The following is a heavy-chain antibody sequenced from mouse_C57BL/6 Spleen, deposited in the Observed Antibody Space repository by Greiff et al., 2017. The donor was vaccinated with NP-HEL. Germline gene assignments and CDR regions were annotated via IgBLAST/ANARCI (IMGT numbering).Heavy chain of an antibody. CDR3: ARFYDGYRYYYAMDY. Sequence: QVQLQQPGAELVKPGASVKLSCKASGYTFTSYWMHWVKQRPGRGLEWIGEILPGSGSTNYNEKFKGKATFTADTSSNTAYLQLSSLTTEDSAIYYCARFYDGYRYYYAMDYWGQGTSVTVSS. CDR1: GYTFTSYW. CDR2: ILPGSGST. J-gene: IGHJ4*01. D-gene: IGHD2-3*01. V-gene: IGHV1-9*01.